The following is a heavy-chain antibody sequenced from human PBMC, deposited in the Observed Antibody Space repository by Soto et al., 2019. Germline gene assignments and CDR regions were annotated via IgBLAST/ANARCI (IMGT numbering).Heavy chain of an antibody. CDR2: LNAANGDT. CDR3: AKNLPRTGRFDY. V-gene: IGHV1-3*01. Sequence: GASVKVSCKASGYTFTSYGIHWVRQAPGQRLEWMGWLNAANGDTIHSPKFQGRVTISVDRSKNQFSLQMSSVTAADTAVYYCAKNLPRTGRFDYWGQGSLVTVSS. CDR1: GYTFTSYG. J-gene: IGHJ4*02.